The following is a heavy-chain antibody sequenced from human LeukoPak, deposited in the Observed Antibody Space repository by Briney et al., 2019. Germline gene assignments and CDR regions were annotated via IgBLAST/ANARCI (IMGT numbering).Heavy chain of an antibody. Sequence: GSSVKVSCKASGGTFTSYDINWVRQATGQGLEWMGWMNPNSGNTGYAQKFQGRVTMTRNTSISTAYMELSSLRSEDTAVYYCARGKGYSGSYYEGPRAFDIWGQGTMVTVSS. CDR1: GGTFTSYD. CDR2: MNPNSGNT. J-gene: IGHJ3*02. CDR3: ARGKGYSGSYYEGPRAFDI. V-gene: IGHV1-8*01. D-gene: IGHD1-26*01.